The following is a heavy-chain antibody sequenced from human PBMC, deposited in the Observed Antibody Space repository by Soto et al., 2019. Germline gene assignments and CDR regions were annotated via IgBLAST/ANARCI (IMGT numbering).Heavy chain of an antibody. V-gene: IGHV3-23*01. Sequence: QSGGSLRLSCAASGFTFSGYAMSWVRQAPGKGLEWVSAISGSGGSTYYADSVKGRFTISRDNSKNTLYLQMNSLRAEDTAVYYCARDSSYSSSSIFPGWFDPWGQGTLVTVSS. CDR3: ARDSSYSSSSIFPGWFDP. D-gene: IGHD6-6*01. CDR1: GFTFSGYA. CDR2: ISGSGGST. J-gene: IGHJ5*02.